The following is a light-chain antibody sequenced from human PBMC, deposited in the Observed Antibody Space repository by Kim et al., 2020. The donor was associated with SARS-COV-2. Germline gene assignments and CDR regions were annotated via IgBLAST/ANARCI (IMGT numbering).Light chain of an antibody. CDR3: QTWGTTVV. CDR2: VNSDGSH. CDR1: SGKITYA. V-gene: IGLV4-69*01. J-gene: IGLJ2*01. Sequence: GASVKLTCTPSSGKITYALAWHQQQPEKGPRYLMKVNSDGSHNKGDGIPDRFSGSSSGADRYLTISSLQSEDEADYYCQTWGTTVVFGGGTQLTVL.